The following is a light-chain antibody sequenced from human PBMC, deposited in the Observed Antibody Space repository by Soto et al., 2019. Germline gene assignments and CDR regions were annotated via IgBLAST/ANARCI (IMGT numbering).Light chain of an antibody. CDR3: QESYSTPIYT. Sequence: DIQMTHSPSSLSPSVGDRVTITCRASQRISRYLIWYQQKPGKAPKLLISAASSLQSGVPSRFSGSGSGTDFTLTISSLQPEDFATYYCQESYSTPIYTFGQGTKLEIK. CDR2: AAS. V-gene: IGKV1-39*01. J-gene: IGKJ2*01. CDR1: QRISRY.